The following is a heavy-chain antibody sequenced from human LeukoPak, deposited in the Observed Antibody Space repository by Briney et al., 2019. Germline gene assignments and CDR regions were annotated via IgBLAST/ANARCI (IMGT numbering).Heavy chain of an antibody. CDR1: GYTFTSYY. CDR3: ARDTRKPHIAVAVNWFDP. J-gene: IGHJ5*02. D-gene: IGHD6-19*01. CDR2: INPSGGST. Sequence: ASVKVSCKASGYTFTSYYMHWVRQARGQGLEWMGRINPSGGSTSYAQKFQGRVTMTRDTSTSTVYMELSSLRSEDTAVYYCARDTRKPHIAVAVNWFDPWGQGTLVTVSS. V-gene: IGHV1-46*01.